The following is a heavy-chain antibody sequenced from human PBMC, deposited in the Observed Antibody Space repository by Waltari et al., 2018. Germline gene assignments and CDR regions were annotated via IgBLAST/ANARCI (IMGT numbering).Heavy chain of an antibody. J-gene: IGHJ4*02. CDR2: GGT. D-gene: IGHD6-13*01. V-gene: IGHV1-2*02. CDR3: AVNQQQLVLNY. Sequence: GGTNYAQKFQGRVTMTRDTSISTAYMELSRLRSDDTAVYYCAVNQQQLVLNYWGQGTLVTVSS.